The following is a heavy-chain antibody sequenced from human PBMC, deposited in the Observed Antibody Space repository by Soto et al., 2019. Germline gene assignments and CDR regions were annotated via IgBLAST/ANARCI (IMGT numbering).Heavy chain of an antibody. CDR1: GYSFTSYW. CDR2: IYPGDSDT. J-gene: IGHJ4*02. CDR3: ARFKTDGTYYYDSSGWFSY. Sequence: GESLKISCKGSGYSFTSYWIGWVRQMPGKGLEWMGIIYPGDSDTRYSPSFQGQVTISADKSISTAYLQWSSLKASDTAMYYCARFKTDGTYYYDSSGWFSYWGQGTLVTVSS. V-gene: IGHV5-51*01. D-gene: IGHD3-22*01.